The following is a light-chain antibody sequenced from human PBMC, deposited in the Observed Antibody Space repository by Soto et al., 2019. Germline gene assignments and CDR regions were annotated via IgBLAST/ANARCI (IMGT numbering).Light chain of an antibody. CDR1: QSISNW. CDR2: DAS. Sequence: DIQMTQSPSTLSASVGDRVTITCRASQSISNWLAWYQQEPGRAPKFLIYDASSLESGVPSRFSGSGSGTEFTLTISSLQPDDFGTYYCPQYDSYCPTFGLGNKVEVK. V-gene: IGKV1-5*01. J-gene: IGKJ1*01. CDR3: PQYDSYCPT.